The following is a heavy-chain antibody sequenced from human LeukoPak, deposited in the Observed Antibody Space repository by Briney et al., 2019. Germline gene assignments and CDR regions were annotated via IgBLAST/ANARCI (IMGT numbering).Heavy chain of an antibody. D-gene: IGHD4-11*01. CDR2: ISYDGSNK. CDR3: AKDADYGNYATTRLDY. CDR1: GFTFSSYA. Sequence: PGGSLRLSCAASGFTFSSYAMHWVRQAPGKGLEWVAVISYDGSNKYYADSVKGRFTISRDNSKNTLYLQMNSLRAEDTAVYYCAKDADYGNYATTRLDYWGQGTLVTVSS. V-gene: IGHV3-30-3*01. J-gene: IGHJ4*02.